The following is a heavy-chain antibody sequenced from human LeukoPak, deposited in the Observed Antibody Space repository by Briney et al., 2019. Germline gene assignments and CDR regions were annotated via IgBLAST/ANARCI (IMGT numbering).Heavy chain of an antibody. CDR1: GGSFSGYY. Sequence: PSETLSLTCAVYGGSFSGYYWSWIRQPPGKGLEWIGEINHSGSTNYNPSLKSRVTISVDTSKNQFSLKLSSVTAADTAVYYCARGILKLLRFGELSLDAFDIWGQGTMVTVSS. V-gene: IGHV4-34*01. J-gene: IGHJ3*02. CDR2: INHSGST. CDR3: ARGILKLLRFGELSLDAFDI. D-gene: IGHD3-10*01.